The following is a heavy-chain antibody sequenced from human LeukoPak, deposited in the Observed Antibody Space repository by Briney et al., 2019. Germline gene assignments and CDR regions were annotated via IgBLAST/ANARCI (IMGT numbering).Heavy chain of an antibody. CDR1: AYSIGSGYY. V-gene: IGHV4-38-2*02. D-gene: IGHD3/OR15-3a*01. CDR3: ARHWGDGHGTGAGPIDY. J-gene: IGHJ4*02. CDR2: VYHSGST. Sequence: SETLSLTXTVTAYSIGSGYYWGWIREPPGKGLERIGGVYHSGSTVYNPSLKSRVTISADTSKNQLSLKLNSVTAADTAVYYCARHWGDGHGTGAGPIDYWGQGTLVTVSS.